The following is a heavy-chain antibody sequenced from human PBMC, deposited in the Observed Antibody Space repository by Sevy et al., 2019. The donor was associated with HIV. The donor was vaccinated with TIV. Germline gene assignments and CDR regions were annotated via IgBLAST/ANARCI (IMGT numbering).Heavy chain of an antibody. D-gene: IGHD3-22*01. V-gene: IGHV3-33*01. CDR1: GFTFSSYG. CDR3: ARDRGLDSSGLDAFDI. Sequence: GGSLRLSCAASGFTFSSYGMHWVRQAPGKGLEWVAVIWYDGSNKYYVDSVKGRFTISRDNSKNTLYLQMNSLRAEDTAVYYCARDRGLDSSGLDAFDIWGQGTMVTVSS. CDR2: IWYDGSNK. J-gene: IGHJ3*02.